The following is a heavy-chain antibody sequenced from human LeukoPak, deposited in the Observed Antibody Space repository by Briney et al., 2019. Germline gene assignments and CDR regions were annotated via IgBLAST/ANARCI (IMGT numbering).Heavy chain of an antibody. J-gene: IGHJ4*02. D-gene: IGHD4-11*01. CDR1: GFIFNHYA. CDR2: MWSDGTNR. V-gene: IGHV3-33*01. CDR3: VRDAQRGFAYSNSLQY. Sequence: GGSLRLSCEASGFIFNHYALHWVRQAPHKGLEWVAVMWSDGTNRDYADSVKGRFSIFRDDSQKRVFLQMNSLRAEDTAVYYCVRDAQRGFAYSNSLQYWGQGALVTVSS.